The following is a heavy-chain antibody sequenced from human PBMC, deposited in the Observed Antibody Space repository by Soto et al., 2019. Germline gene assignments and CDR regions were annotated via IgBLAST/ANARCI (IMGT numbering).Heavy chain of an antibody. V-gene: IGHV3-23*01. Sequence: GGSLRLSCAASGFTFSSYAMSWVRQAPGKGLEWVSAISGSGGSTYYADSVKGRFTISRDNSKNTLYLQMNSLTAEDTAVYYFAKFVARRYSGSYYYFDYWGQGTLVTVSS. CDR2: ISGSGGST. J-gene: IGHJ4*02. CDR3: AKFVARRYSGSYYYFDY. CDR1: GFTFSSYA. D-gene: IGHD3-10*01.